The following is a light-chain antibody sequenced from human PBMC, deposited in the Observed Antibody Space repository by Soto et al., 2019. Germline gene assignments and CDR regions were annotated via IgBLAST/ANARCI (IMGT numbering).Light chain of an antibody. Sequence: EIVLTQSPGTLSLSPGERATLSCRASQSVSSSYLAWYQQKPGQAPRLLIYGASSRATGIPDRFSGSGSGTEFSLTISRLEPEDFAVYYCQQRSNWPPEITFGQGTRLEIK. CDR3: QQRSNWPPEIT. J-gene: IGKJ5*01. CDR2: GAS. CDR1: QSVSSSY. V-gene: IGKV3D-20*02.